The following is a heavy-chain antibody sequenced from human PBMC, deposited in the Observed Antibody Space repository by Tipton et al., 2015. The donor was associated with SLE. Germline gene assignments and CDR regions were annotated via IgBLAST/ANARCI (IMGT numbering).Heavy chain of an antibody. CDR3: ARSRLYPGPDAFDV. Sequence: LRLSCTVYAGSIGTYYWSWVRQPPGKGLEWIGEITHSGSTYYNPSLKSRVTISIDTSKNQFSLKLSSLTAADTALYYCARSRLYPGPDAFDVWGQGTLVTVSS. V-gene: IGHV4-34*01. CDR1: AGSIGTYY. D-gene: IGHD2-15*01. CDR2: ITHSGST. J-gene: IGHJ3*01.